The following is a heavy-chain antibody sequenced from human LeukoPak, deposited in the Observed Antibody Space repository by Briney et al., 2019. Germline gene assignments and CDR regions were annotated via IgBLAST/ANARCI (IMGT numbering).Heavy chain of an antibody. CDR1: GYTFTSYA. CDR2: INAGNGNT. D-gene: IGHD6-13*01. CDR3: ARGDGDSSSWYAVGRNYFDY. J-gene: IGHJ4*02. Sequence: ASVKVSCKASGYTFTSYAMHWVRQAPGQRLEWMGWINAGNGNTKYSQKFQGRVIITRDTSASTAYMELSSLRSEDTAVYYCARGDGDSSSWYAVGRNYFDYWGQGTLVTVSS. V-gene: IGHV1-3*01.